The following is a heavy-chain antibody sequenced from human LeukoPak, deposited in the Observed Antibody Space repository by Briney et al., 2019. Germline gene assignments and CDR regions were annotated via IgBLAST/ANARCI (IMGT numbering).Heavy chain of an antibody. Sequence: ASVKVSCKASGYTFTNYAVHWVRQAPGQRLEWMGWINAGNGNIKYSQKFQGRATMTEDTSTDTAYMELSSLRSEDTAVYYCATAPAFSGSYYDPFDYWGQGTLVTVSS. D-gene: IGHD1-26*01. CDR2: INAGNGNI. CDR3: ATAPAFSGSYYDPFDY. J-gene: IGHJ4*02. CDR1: GYTFTNYA. V-gene: IGHV1-3*01.